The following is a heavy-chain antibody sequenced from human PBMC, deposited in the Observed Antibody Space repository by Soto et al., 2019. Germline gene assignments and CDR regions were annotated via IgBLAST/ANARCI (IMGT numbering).Heavy chain of an antibody. D-gene: IGHD6-19*01. CDR1: GGSISSSNW. CDR2: IYHSGST. J-gene: IGHJ4*02. V-gene: IGHV4-4*02. Sequence: SETLSLTCAVSGGSISSSNWWSWVRQPPGKGLEWIGEIYHSGSTNYNPSLKSRVTISVDKSKNQFSLKLSSVTAADTAVYYCATAERDSSGWYGSYYWGQGTLVTVSS. CDR3: ATAERDSSGWYGSYY.